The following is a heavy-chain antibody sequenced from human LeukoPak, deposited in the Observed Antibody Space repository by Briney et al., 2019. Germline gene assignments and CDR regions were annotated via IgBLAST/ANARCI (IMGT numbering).Heavy chain of an antibody. CDR2: INPNSGGT. D-gene: IGHD2-15*01. CDR1: GYTFTGYY. CDR3: ARSHCSGGSCYSGRTGIDY. Sequence: ASVKVSCKASGYTFTGYYMHWVRQAPGQGLEWMGWINPNSGGTNYAQKFQGWVTMTRDTSISTAYMEPSRLRSDDTAVYYCARSHCSGGSCYSGRTGIDYWGQGTLVTVSS. J-gene: IGHJ4*02. V-gene: IGHV1-2*04.